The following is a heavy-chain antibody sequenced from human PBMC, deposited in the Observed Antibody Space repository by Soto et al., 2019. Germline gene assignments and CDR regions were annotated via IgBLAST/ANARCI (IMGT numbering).Heavy chain of an antibody. CDR3: ARGMKQWLVRSYYYYGMDV. J-gene: IGHJ6*02. Sequence: QVQLQQWGAGLLKPSETLSLTCAVYGGSFSGYYWSWIHQPPGKGLEWIGEINHSGSTNYNPSLKSRVTISVDTSKNQFSLKLSSVTAADTAVYYCARGMKQWLVRSYYYYGMDVWGQGTTVTVSS. D-gene: IGHD6-19*01. V-gene: IGHV4-34*01. CDR1: GGSFSGYY. CDR2: INHSGST.